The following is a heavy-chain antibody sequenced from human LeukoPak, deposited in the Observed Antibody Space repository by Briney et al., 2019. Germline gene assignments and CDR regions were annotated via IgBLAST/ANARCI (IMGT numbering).Heavy chain of an antibody. Sequence: AGSLRLSCAASGFTFSNHGMHWVRQAPGKGLEWVADIRYDGSNQYYADSVKGRFTISRDNSKNMVYLQMNSLRGEDTAVYYCAKDMSYYGSGSYYNPSDYWGQGTLVTVSS. D-gene: IGHD3-10*01. CDR2: IRYDGSNQ. V-gene: IGHV3-33*06. CDR3: AKDMSYYGSGSYYNPSDY. CDR1: GFTFSNHG. J-gene: IGHJ4*02.